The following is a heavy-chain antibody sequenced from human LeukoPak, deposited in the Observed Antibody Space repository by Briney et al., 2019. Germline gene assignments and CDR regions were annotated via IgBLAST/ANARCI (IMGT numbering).Heavy chain of an antibody. D-gene: IGHD3-9*01. CDR2: IYYSGST. CDR3: AGGRPHYYDILTGYIEAYYFDY. V-gene: IGHV4-59*01. CDR1: GGSISSYY. J-gene: IGHJ4*02. Sequence: PSETLSLTCTVSGGSISSYYWSWIRQPPGKGLEWIGYIYYSGSTNYNPSLKSRVTISVDTSKNQFSLKLSSVTAADTAVYYCAGGRPHYYDILTGYIEAYYFDYWGQGTLVTVSS.